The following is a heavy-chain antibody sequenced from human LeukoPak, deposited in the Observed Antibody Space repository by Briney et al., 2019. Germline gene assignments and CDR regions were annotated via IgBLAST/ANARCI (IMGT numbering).Heavy chain of an antibody. J-gene: IGHJ4*02. D-gene: IGHD1-1*01. CDR2: IYYSGST. CDR3: ARHQGDWNDLYYFDY. Sequence: SETLSLTCTVSGGSISSYYWSWIRQPPGKGLEWIGYIYYSGSTNYNPSLKSRVTISVDTSKNQFSLKLSSVNAADTAVSYCARHQGDWNDLYYFDYWGQGTLVTVSS. CDR1: GGSISSYY. V-gene: IGHV4-59*01.